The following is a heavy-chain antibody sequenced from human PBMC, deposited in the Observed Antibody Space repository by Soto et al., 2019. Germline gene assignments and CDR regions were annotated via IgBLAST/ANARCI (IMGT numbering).Heavy chain of an antibody. V-gene: IGHV4-39*01. CDR1: GGSISSSSYY. J-gene: IGHJ4*02. CDR2: IYYSGST. D-gene: IGHD1-26*01. Sequence: PSETLSLTCTVSGGSISSSSYYWGWIRQPPGKGLEWIGSIYYSGSTYYNPSLKSRVTISVDTSKNQFSLKLSSVTAADTAVYYCARHARLAPGIAGATSYSDYWGQGTLVTVSS. CDR3: ARHARLAPGIAGATSYSDY.